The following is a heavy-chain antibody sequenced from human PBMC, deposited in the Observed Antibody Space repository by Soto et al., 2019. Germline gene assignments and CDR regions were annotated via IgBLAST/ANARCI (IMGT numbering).Heavy chain of an antibody. D-gene: IGHD3-16*01. V-gene: IGHV3-9*01. J-gene: IGHJ4*02. CDR3: MKEKGGGVL. CDR1: GFTFDDYA. Sequence: EDLLVQSGGGLVQPGRSLRLSCAPSGFTFDDYAMHWVRQARGKGLEWVAGISWSSNYIGYADSVKGRFTISRDNAKNFLYLQMNRLRLDDTAFYYFMKEKGGGVLWGQGSLVTVSS. CDR2: ISWSSNYI.